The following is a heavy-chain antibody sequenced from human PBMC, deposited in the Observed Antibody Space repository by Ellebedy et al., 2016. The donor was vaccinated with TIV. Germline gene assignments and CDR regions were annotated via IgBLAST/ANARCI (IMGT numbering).Heavy chain of an antibody. CDR3: ARGPGYSSRNYYGMDV. Sequence: GESLKISCAASGFTFSSYWMSWVRQAPGKGLEWVANIKQDGSEKYYVDSVKGRFTISRDNAKNSLYLQMNSLRAEDTAVYYCARGPGYSSRNYYGMDVWGQGTTVTVSS. CDR2: IKQDGSEK. J-gene: IGHJ6*02. CDR1: GFTFSSYW. D-gene: IGHD6-13*01. V-gene: IGHV3-7*01.